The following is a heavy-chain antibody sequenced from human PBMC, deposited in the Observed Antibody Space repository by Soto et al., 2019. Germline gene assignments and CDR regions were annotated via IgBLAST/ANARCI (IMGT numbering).Heavy chain of an antibody. V-gene: IGHV4-30-2*01. D-gene: IGHD2-21*02. CDR1: GDSITSGGFS. J-gene: IGHJ4*02. CDR2: IYHSGGT. CDR3: ARGGDYYFDS. Sequence: PTCAVSGDSITSGGFSWSWIRQPPGKGLEWIGYIYHSGGTYYNPSLKSRVTISINRSKNQFSLKMGSVTATDTAVYYCARGGDYYFDSWGQGTLVTVSS.